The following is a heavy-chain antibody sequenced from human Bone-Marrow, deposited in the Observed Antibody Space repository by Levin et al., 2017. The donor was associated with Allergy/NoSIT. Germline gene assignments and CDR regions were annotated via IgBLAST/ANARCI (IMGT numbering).Heavy chain of an antibody. J-gene: IGHJ4*02. D-gene: IGHD2-15*01. V-gene: IGHV3-23*01. CDR2: ISGSGGST. CDR3: AKDGWSPVPLLPPGY. CDR1: GFTFSSYA. Sequence: GESLKISCAASGFTFSSYAMSWVRQAPGKGLEWVSAISGSGGSTYYADSVKGRFTISRDNSKNTLYLQMNSLRAEDTAVYYCAKDGWSPVPLLPPGYWGQGTLVTVSS.